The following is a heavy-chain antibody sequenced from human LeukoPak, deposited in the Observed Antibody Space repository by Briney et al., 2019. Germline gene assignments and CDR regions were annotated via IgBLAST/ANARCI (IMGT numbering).Heavy chain of an antibody. V-gene: IGHV3-48*01. D-gene: IGHD2/OR15-2a*01. J-gene: IGHJ6*02. CDR2: ISSSSSTI. CDR1: GFTFSSYS. Sequence: PGGFLRLSCAASGFTFSSYSMNWVRQAPGKGLEWVSYISSSSSTIYYADSVKGRFTISRDNAKNSLYLQMNSLRAEDTAVYYCARDFLGSNYYYYGMDVWGQGTTVTVSS. CDR3: ARDFLGSNYYYYGMDV.